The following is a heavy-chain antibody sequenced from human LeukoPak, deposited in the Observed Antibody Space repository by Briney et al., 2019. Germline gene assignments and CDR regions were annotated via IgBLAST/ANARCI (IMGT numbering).Heavy chain of an antibody. Sequence: ASVKVSCKASGYTFTSYAMHWVRQAPGQRLEWMGWINGGNGNTKYSRKFQGRVTITRDTSASTAYMELSSLRSEDTAVYYCARGSRVTMVRGVITPDDYWGQGTLVTVSS. CDR3: ARGSRVTMVRGVITPDDY. J-gene: IGHJ4*02. CDR1: GYTFTSYA. CDR2: INGGNGNT. V-gene: IGHV1-3*01. D-gene: IGHD3-10*01.